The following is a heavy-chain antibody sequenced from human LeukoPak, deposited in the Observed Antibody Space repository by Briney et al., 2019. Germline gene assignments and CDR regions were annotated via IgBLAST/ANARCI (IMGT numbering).Heavy chain of an antibody. Sequence: SETLSLTCTVSGGSISSYYWSWIRQPPGKGLEGVGYIYYSGSTNYNPSLKSRVTISVDTSENQFSLKLSSVTAADTAVYYCARGGRFDYGDYWGQGTLVTVSS. J-gene: IGHJ4*02. CDR2: IYYSGST. CDR1: GGSISSYY. D-gene: IGHD1-26*01. V-gene: IGHV4-59*01. CDR3: ARGGRFDYGDY.